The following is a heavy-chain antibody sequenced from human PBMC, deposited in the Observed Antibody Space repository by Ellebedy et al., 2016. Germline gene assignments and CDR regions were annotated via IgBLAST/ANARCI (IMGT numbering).Heavy chain of an antibody. CDR2: FDPEDGET. Sequence: ASVKVSXXVSGYTLTELSMHWVRQAPGKGLEWMGGFDPEDGETIYAQKFQGRVTMTEDTSTDTAYMELSSLRSEDTAVYYCAVLRFLEWLPYGMDVWGQGTTVTVSS. CDR3: AVLRFLEWLPYGMDV. D-gene: IGHD3-3*01. V-gene: IGHV1-24*01. J-gene: IGHJ6*02. CDR1: GYTLTELS.